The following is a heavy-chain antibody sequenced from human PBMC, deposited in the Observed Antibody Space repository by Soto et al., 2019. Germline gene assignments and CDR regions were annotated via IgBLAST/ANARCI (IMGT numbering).Heavy chain of an antibody. V-gene: IGHV1-18*04. CDR1: TETFNNYG. Sequence: ASVKVSCKASTETFNNYGIAWVRQAPGQGLEWMGWISTYNGNTNTYHKKRFQGRFTMTTDTSTSTAYMELRSLRSDDTAVYYCARDPGRTKQEAIDYWGQGTLVTVSS. CDR3: ARDPGRTKQEAIDY. J-gene: IGHJ4*02. CDR2: ISTYNGNT.